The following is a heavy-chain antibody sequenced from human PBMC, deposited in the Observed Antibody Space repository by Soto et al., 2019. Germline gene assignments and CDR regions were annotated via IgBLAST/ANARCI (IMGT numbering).Heavy chain of an antibody. J-gene: IGHJ5*02. Sequence: SETLSLTWSVSGASIAGGSYCWGWVRQPPGKGLEWIGYIPSRGRPFYNPSLTSRGTISADSSKNQLSLQLTSVTAADTAVYYCVRDQYSGYDFALWGQGNLVTVSS. CDR3: VRDQYSGYDFAL. D-gene: IGHD5-12*01. V-gene: IGHV4-30-4*01. CDR1: GASIAGGSYC. CDR2: IPSRGRP.